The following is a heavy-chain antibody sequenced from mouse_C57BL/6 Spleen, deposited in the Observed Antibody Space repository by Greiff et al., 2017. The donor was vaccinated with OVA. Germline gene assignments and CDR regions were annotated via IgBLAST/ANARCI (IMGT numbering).Heavy chain of an antibody. CDR3: ARGDYGSSYYFDY. Sequence: EVQLQQPGAELVKPGASVKISCKASGYTFTDYYMNWVKQSHGKSLEWIGDINPNNGGTSYNQKFKGKATLTVDKSSSTAYMELRSLTSEDSAVYYCARGDYGSSYYFDYWGQGTTLTVSS. D-gene: IGHD1-1*01. CDR1: GYTFTDYY. CDR2: INPNNGGT. V-gene: IGHV1-26*01. J-gene: IGHJ2*01.